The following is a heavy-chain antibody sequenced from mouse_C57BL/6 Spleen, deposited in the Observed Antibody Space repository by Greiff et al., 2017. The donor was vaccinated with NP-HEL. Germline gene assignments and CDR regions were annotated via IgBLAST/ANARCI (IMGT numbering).Heavy chain of an antibody. CDR1: GYTFTSYW. Sequence: QVQLQQPGAELVKPGASVKLSCKASGYTFTSYWMQWVKQRPGQGLEWIGEIDPSDSYTNYNQKFKGKATLTVDTSSSTAYMQLSSLTSEDSAVYYCARWGFTTDPWFAYWGQGTLVTVSA. CDR3: ARWGFTTDPWFAY. J-gene: IGHJ3*01. D-gene: IGHD1-1*01. CDR2: IDPSDSYT. V-gene: IGHV1-50*01.